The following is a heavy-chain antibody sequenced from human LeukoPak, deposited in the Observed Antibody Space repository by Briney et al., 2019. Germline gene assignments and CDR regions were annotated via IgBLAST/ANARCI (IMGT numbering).Heavy chain of an antibody. D-gene: IGHD4-17*01. CDR1: GFTFSSYP. CDR3: ARGTVTSRTWYFDL. J-gene: IGHJ2*01. V-gene: IGHV3-30*04. Sequence: GGSLRLSCAASGFTFSSYPMHWVRQAPGKGLEWVAVISYDGRNKYYADSVKGRFTIPRDNSKNTLYLQMNSLRSEDTAVYYCARGTVTSRTWYFDLWGRGTLVTVSS. CDR2: ISYDGRNK.